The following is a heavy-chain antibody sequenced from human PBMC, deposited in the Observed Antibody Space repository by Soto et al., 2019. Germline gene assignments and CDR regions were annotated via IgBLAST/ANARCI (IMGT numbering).Heavy chain of an antibody. CDR2: ITGSGSNT. CDR1: GFSFSSYG. V-gene: IGHV3-23*01. J-gene: IGHJ4*02. D-gene: IGHD6-19*01. Sequence: EVQLLESGGGLVQPGGSLRLSCAASGFSFSSYGMSWVRQAPGKGLEWVAAITGSGSNTDYTDFVKGRFTISRDNSKYTLYLQRNSLRVDDTALYYCAKGPSGRGWSPFDSWGQGTLVTVSS. CDR3: AKGPSGRGWSPFDS.